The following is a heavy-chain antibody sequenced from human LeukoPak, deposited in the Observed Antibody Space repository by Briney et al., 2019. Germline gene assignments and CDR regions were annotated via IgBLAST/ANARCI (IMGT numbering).Heavy chain of an antibody. Sequence: PGGSLRLSCAASGFTFDDYAMHWVRQAPGKGLEWVSGISWNSGSIGYADSVKGRFTISRDNAKNSLYLQMNNLRAEDTALYYCAKGAAMARGYFDYWGQGTLVTVSS. V-gene: IGHV3-9*01. D-gene: IGHD5-18*01. J-gene: IGHJ4*02. CDR1: GFTFDDYA. CDR3: AKGAAMARGYFDY. CDR2: ISWNSGSI.